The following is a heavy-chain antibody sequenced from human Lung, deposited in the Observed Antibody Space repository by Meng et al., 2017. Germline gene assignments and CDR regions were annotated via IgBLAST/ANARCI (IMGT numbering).Heavy chain of an antibody. V-gene: IGHV4-39*01. CDR2: IGHSGIT. CDR1: GGSISTSGYY. Sequence: QPQLPESGPGLVKPSEALSLPCSASGGSISTSGYYWGWIRPPPGKGLEWIGSIGHSGITYYTPSLKSRVTVSIDTSKSQFSLKLTSVTAADTAVYYCVRSSGWVRTGFDPWGQGTLVTVSS. D-gene: IGHD6-19*01. CDR3: VRSSGWVRTGFDP. J-gene: IGHJ5*02.